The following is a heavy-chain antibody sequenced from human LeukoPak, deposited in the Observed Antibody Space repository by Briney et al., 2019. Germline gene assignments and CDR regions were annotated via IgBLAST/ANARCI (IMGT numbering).Heavy chain of an antibody. CDR1: GFTFSSYS. J-gene: IGHJ4*02. D-gene: IGHD6-19*01. V-gene: IGHV3-21*01. CDR3: ARDREQWLPHVYDY. Sequence: PGGSLRLSCAASGFTFSSYSMNWVRQAPGKGLEWVSSISSSSSYIYYADSVKGRFTISRDNAKNSLYLQMNSLRAEDTAVYYCARDREQWLPHVYDYWGQGTLVTVSS. CDR2: ISSSSSYI.